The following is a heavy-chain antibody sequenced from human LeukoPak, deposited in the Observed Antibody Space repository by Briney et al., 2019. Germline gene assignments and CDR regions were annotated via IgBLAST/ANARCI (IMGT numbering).Heavy chain of an antibody. CDR3: ARPNGGHGGRGAFDI. D-gene: IGHD2-8*01. CDR1: GDSISRGRYY. Sequence: PSETLSLTCTVSGDSISRGRYYGSWVRQPAGEELEWIGRIYASGKTDYNPYTPSLKSRVAISIDTSKNQFSLKLNSVTTADTAVYFCARPNGGHGGRGAFDIWGQGTMVIVSS. V-gene: IGHV4-61*02. J-gene: IGHJ3*02. CDR2: IYASGKT.